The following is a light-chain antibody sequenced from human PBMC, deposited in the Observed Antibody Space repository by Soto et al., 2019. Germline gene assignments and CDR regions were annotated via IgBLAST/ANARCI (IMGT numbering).Light chain of an antibody. V-gene: IGLV2-8*01. CDR3: SSWDDGVSGWV. CDR1: SSDVGGYNY. CDR2: EVS. Sequence: QSVLTQPPSASGSPGQSVTISCTGTSSDVGGYNYVSWYQQHPGKAPKLMIYEVSKRPSGVPDRFSGSKSGNTASLTVSGLQAEDEADYYCSSWDDGVSGWVFGGGTKLTVL. J-gene: IGLJ3*02.